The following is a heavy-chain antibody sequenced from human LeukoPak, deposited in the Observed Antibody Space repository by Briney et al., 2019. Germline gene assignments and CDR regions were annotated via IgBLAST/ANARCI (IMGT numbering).Heavy chain of an antibody. V-gene: IGHV3-21*04. Sequence: GGSLRLSCAASGFTFSSYSMNWVRQAPGKGLEWVSSISSSSSYIYYADSVKGRFTISRDNSKNTLYLQMNSLRAEDTAVYYCAKDGWAAASEGYYYGMDVWGQGTTVTVSS. D-gene: IGHD6-13*01. CDR2: ISSSSSYI. J-gene: IGHJ6*02. CDR1: GFTFSSYS. CDR3: AKDGWAAASEGYYYGMDV.